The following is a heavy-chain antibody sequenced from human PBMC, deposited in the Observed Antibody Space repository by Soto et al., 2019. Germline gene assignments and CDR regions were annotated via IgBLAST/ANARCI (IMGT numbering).Heavy chain of an antibody. D-gene: IGHD2-15*01. CDR3: AKADCSGGSCYSVPAVGGGPQIDY. CDR2: ISGSGGST. CDR1: GFTFSSYA. Sequence: EVQLLESGGGLVQPGGSLRLSCAASGFTFSSYAMSWVRQAPGKGLEWVSAISGSGGSTYYADSVKGRFTISRDNSKNTLYLQMNSLRAEDTAVYYCAKADCSGGSCYSVPAVGGGPQIDYWGQGTLVTVSS. V-gene: IGHV3-23*01. J-gene: IGHJ4*02.